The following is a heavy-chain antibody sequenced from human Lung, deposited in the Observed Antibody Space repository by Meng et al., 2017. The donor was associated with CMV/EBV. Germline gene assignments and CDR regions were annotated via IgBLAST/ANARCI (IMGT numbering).Heavy chain of an antibody. CDR2: ISGSTPDK. V-gene: IGHV3-21*01. D-gene: IGHD6-19*01. CDR3: ARGSVGYYGMDV. Sequence: GGSLRLSCAASGFIFNNHAMNWVRQAPGKGLEWVSAISGSTPDKWYADSVRGRFTISRDNAKNSLYLEMSSLRAEDTAAYFCARGSVGYYGMDVWGQGTTVTGSS. CDR1: GFIFNNHA. J-gene: IGHJ6*02.